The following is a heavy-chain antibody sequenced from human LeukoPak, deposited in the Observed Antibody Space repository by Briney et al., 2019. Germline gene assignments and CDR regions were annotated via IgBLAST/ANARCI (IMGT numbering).Heavy chain of an antibody. J-gene: IGHJ4*02. Sequence: PSETLSLTCAVSGGSISSGGYSWSWIRQPPGKGLEWIGSIYHSGSTYYNPSLKNRVTISVDTSKNQFSLKLSSVTAADTAVYYCARGARDILTGYYKRYDYFDYWGQGTLVTVSS. CDR3: ARGARDILTGYYKRYDYFDY. CDR2: IYHSGST. CDR1: GGSISSGGYS. V-gene: IGHV4-30-2*03. D-gene: IGHD3-9*01.